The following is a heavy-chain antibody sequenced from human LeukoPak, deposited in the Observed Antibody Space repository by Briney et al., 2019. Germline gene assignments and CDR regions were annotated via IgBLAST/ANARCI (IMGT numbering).Heavy chain of an antibody. CDR1: GYTFTSYD. J-gene: IGHJ6*02. V-gene: IGHV1-8*01. CDR3: ARDAAVAGSDGMDV. Sequence: ASVKVSCKASGYTFTSYDINWVRQATGQGLEWMGWMNPNSGNTGYAQKFQGRVTMTRNTSISTAYMELSSLRSEDTAVYYCARDAAVAGSDGMDVWGQGTTVTVSS. CDR2: MNPNSGNT. D-gene: IGHD6-19*01.